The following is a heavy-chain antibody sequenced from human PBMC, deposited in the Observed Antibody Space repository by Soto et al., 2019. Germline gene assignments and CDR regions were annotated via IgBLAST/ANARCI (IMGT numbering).Heavy chain of an antibody. CDR2: MNPNSGNT. Sequence: GASVKVSCKASGYTFTSYDINWVRQATGQGLEWMGWMNPNSGNTGYAQKFQGRVTMTRNTSISTAYMELSSLRSEDTAVYYCARGRRAPYYGSGRSIYYYYMDVWGKGTTVTVSS. J-gene: IGHJ6*03. D-gene: IGHD3-10*01. V-gene: IGHV1-8*01. CDR1: GYTFTSYD. CDR3: ARGRRAPYYGSGRSIYYYYMDV.